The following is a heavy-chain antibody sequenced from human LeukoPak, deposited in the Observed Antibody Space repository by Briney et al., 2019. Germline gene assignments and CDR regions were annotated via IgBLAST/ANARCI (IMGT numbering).Heavy chain of an antibody. D-gene: IGHD1-26*01. Sequence: ASGKVSCKASGYTFSSYYMHWWRRSPGQGLEWMGIINPSGGSTSYAQKFQGSVTMTRDTSTSTVYMELSSLRSEDTAVYYCAREGVGATTGDYWGQGTLVTVSS. CDR2: INPSGGST. V-gene: IGHV1-46*01. J-gene: IGHJ4*02. CDR3: AREGVGATTGDY. CDR1: GYTFSSYY.